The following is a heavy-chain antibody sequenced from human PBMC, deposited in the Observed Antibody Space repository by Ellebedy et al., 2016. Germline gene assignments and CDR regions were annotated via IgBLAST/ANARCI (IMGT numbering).Heavy chain of an antibody. D-gene: IGHD3-22*01. CDR3: AKWGRDYYDSSGYYYAYYYYGMDV. J-gene: IGHJ6*02. Sequence: GGSLRLSXAASGFTFSSYAMSWVRQAPGKGLEWVSAISGSGGSTYYADSVKGRFTISRDNSKNTLYLQMNSLRAEDTAVYYCAKWGRDYYDSSGYYYAYYYYGMDVWGQGTTVTVSS. CDR1: GFTFSSYA. V-gene: IGHV3-23*01. CDR2: ISGSGGST.